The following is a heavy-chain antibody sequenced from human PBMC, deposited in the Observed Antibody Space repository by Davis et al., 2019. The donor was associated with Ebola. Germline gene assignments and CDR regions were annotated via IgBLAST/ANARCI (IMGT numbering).Heavy chain of an antibody. CDR3: ARDSRMTTQPAYYYYGMDV. Sequence: AASVKVSCKASGYTFINYYVHWARQAPGQGLEWMGLINPSAGGTSYAQKFQGRVTMTRDTSTSTVYMDLRSLRSEDTAVYYCARDSRMTTQPAYYYYGMDVWGQGTTVTVSS. V-gene: IGHV1-46*03. CDR1: GYTFINYY. J-gene: IGHJ6*02. CDR2: INPSAGGT. D-gene: IGHD4-11*01.